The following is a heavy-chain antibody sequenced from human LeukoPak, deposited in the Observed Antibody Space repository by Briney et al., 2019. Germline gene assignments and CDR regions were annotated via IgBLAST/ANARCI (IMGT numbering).Heavy chain of an antibody. Sequence: SETLSLTCTVPGGSLSSYYWSWLRQPAGKGLELLGRIYTSGSTNYNPSLKRRAPISVDTSKHQFSLKLPSVTAADTDVYYCARDLRYYDYVWGSKRTPSHDAFDLWGKGTMVTVSS. CDR3: ARDLRYYDYVWGSKRTPSHDAFDL. J-gene: IGHJ3*01. CDR1: GGSLSSYY. V-gene: IGHV4-4*07. CDR2: IYTSGST. D-gene: IGHD3-16*01.